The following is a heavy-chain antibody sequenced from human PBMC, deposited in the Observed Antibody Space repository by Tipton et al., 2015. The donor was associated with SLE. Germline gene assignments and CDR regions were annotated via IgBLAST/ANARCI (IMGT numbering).Heavy chain of an antibody. CDR1: GDSISGHY. Sequence: TLSLTCTVSGDSISGHYRSWIRQPPGKGLEWIGYIYDSGSTSYNPSLKSRVTISEDTSKQQFSLKLTSLTAADTAVYYCARGSSSSSYYYYYYMDVWGKGTTVTVSS. CDR2: IYDSGST. CDR3: ARGSSSSSYYYYYYMDV. V-gene: IGHV4-59*08. J-gene: IGHJ6*03. D-gene: IGHD6-6*01.